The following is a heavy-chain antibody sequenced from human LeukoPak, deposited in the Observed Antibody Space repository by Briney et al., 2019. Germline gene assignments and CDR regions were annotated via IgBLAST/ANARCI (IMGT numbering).Heavy chain of an antibody. CDR2: IIPILGIA. CDR1: GGTFSSYA. Sequence: GASVKVSCKASGGTFSSYAISWVRQAPGQGLEWMGRIIPILGIANYAQKFQGRVTITADKSTSTAYMELSSLRSEDTAVYYCASDPPTLYSYGPDDAFDIWGQGTMVTVSS. CDR3: ASDPPTLYSYGPDDAFDI. J-gene: IGHJ3*02. V-gene: IGHV1-69*04. D-gene: IGHD5-18*01.